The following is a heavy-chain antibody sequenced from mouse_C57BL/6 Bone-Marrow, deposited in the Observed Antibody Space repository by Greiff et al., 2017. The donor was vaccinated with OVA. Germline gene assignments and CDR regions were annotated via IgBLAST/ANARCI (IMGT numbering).Heavy chain of an antibody. CDR3: VRLRRGAFDY. V-gene: IGHV10-1*01. Sequence: EVLLVESGGGLVQPKGSLTLSCAASGFSFNTYAMNWVRQAPGQGLEWVARIRSKSNNYATYYADSVKDRFTISRDDSESMLYLQMNNLKTEDTAMYYCVRLRRGAFDYWGQGTTLTVSS. CDR1: GFSFNTYA. CDR2: IRSKSNNYAT. J-gene: IGHJ2*01. D-gene: IGHD2-12*01.